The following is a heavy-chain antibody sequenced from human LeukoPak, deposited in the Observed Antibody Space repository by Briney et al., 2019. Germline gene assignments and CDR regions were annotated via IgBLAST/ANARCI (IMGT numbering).Heavy chain of an antibody. CDR1: GGSTSSYY. CDR2: IYYSGST. D-gene: IGHD6-13*01. J-gene: IGHJ1*01. V-gene: IGHV4-59*01. CDR3: ARADQAAGSYFQH. Sequence: SETLSLTCTVSGGSTSSYYWSWIRQPPGKGLEWIGYIYYSGSTNYNPSLKSRVTISVDTSKNQFSLKLSSVTAADTAVYYCARADQAAGSYFQHWGQGTLVTVSS.